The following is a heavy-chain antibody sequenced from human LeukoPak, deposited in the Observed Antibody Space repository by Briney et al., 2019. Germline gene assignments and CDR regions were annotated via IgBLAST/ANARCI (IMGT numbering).Heavy chain of an antibody. CDR2: IDGNSGGK. V-gene: IGHV1-2*02. J-gene: IGHJ4*02. D-gene: IGHD6-19*01. CDR1: GYTFNAYY. Sequence: ASVKVPCKAAGYTFNAYYIHWVRQVPGQGLEWMGWIDGNSGGKNYAQNFQGRVTMTSDTSINTAYMELSRLRSDDTAVYYCARDPSNSSGWYAYLDSWGQGTLVTVSS. CDR3: ARDPSNSSGWYAYLDS.